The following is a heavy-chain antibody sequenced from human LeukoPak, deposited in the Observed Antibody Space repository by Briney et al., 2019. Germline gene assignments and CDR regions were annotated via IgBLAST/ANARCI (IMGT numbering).Heavy chain of an antibody. Sequence: GGSLRLSCAASRFPFSSFAFHWVRQAPGKGLEWVAVISHDGSTNHYADSVEGRFTISRDNSNNSLYLQMTSLSAEDTAVYYCARARGKWHLLPLDYWGQGALVTVSS. V-gene: IGHV3-30*04. CDR3: ARARGKWHLLPLDY. CDR1: RFPFSSFA. D-gene: IGHD5-12*01. CDR2: ISHDGSTN. J-gene: IGHJ4*02.